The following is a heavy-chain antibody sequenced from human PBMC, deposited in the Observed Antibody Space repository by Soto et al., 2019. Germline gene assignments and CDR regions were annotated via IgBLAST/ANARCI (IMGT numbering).Heavy chain of an antibody. J-gene: IGHJ4*02. D-gene: IGHD6-25*01. CDR1: GFTFSTYD. V-gene: IGHV3-30*18. CDR2: ISSDGSNE. CDR3: AKDLGDSSADDGADY. Sequence: QVQLVESGGGVVQPGRSLRLSCAASGFTFSTYDMHWVRQAPGKGLEWVAVISSDGSNEYYADSVKGRFTISSDNSKNTLYVQMNSLRAEDTAVYYCAKDLGDSSADDGADYWGQGTLVTVSS.